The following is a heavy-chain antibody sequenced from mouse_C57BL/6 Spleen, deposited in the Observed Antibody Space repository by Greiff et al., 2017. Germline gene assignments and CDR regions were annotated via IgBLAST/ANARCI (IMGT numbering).Heavy chain of an antibody. CDR1: GYTFTDYY. CDR2: INPNNGGT. D-gene: IGHD4-1*01. V-gene: IGHV1-26*01. CDR3: ARYGTGWDAYYFDY. Sequence: EVKLMESGPELVKPGASVKISCKASGYTFTDYYMNWVKQSHGKSLEWIGDINPNNGGTSYNQKFKGKATLTVDKSSSTAYMELRSLTSEDSAVYYCARYGTGWDAYYFDYWGQGTTLTVSS. J-gene: IGHJ2*01.